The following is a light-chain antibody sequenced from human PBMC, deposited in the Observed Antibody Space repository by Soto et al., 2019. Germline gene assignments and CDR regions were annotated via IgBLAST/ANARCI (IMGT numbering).Light chain of an antibody. Sequence: QSVLTQPPSASGTPGQRVTISCFGSSSNIGSNTVNWYQQLPGTAPTLLIYSNNQRPSGVPDRFSGSKSCTSASLAISGLQSEDEADYYCAACDAGLNGWVFGGGTKLTVL. CDR2: SNN. CDR1: SSNIGSNT. V-gene: IGLV1-44*01. J-gene: IGLJ3*02. CDR3: AACDAGLNGWV.